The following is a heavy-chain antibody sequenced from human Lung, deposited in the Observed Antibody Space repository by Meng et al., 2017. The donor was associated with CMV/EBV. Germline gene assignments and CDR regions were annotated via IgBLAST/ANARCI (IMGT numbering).Heavy chain of an antibody. Sequence: FTGYYLHCVRQAPGQGLAWMGWINPNSGATNFAQKFQGRVTMTRDTSISTAYMELRRLTSDDTAVYYCARATENFVVEPPAILFDYWGQGTLVTVSS. CDR2: INPNSGAT. J-gene: IGHJ4*02. CDR1: FTGYY. CDR3: ARATENFVVEPPAILFDY. D-gene: IGHD2-2*02. V-gene: IGHV1-2*02.